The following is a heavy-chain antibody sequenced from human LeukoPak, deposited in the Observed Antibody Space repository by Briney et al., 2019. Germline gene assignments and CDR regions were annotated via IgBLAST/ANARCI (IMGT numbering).Heavy chain of an antibody. Sequence: PGGSLRLSCTASAFTFSSYGMHWVRQAPGKGLEWVAVIWYDGSNKYYADSVKGRFTISRDNSKNTLYLQMNSLRAEDTAVYYCARTHYRFDYWGQGTLVTVSS. V-gene: IGHV3-33*01. CDR3: ARTHYRFDY. CDR2: IWYDGSNK. D-gene: IGHD1-26*01. CDR1: AFTFSSYG. J-gene: IGHJ4*02.